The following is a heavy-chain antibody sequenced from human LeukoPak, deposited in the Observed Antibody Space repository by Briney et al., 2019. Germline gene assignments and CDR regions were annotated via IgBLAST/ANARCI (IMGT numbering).Heavy chain of an antibody. Sequence: GGSLRLSCAASGFTFSSYSMNWVRQAPGKGLEWVSSISSSSSSYIYHADSVKGRFTISRDNAKNSLYLQMNSLRAEDTAVYYCARGKIAARQEYYFDYWGQGTLVTVSS. V-gene: IGHV3-21*01. CDR1: GFTFSSYS. J-gene: IGHJ4*02. CDR3: ARGKIAARQEYYFDY. CDR2: ISSSSSSYI. D-gene: IGHD6-6*01.